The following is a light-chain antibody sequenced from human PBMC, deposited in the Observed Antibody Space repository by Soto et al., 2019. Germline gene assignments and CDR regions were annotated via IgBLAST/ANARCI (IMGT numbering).Light chain of an antibody. Sequence: EIVMTQSPGTLSVSPGETATLSCRASQSVRNNLAWYQQKPGQAPRLVIYGASTRANGVPARFSGSGFGTEITPSISRPPPENFAVYYWQEDNNLPPITFGQGSRLLSK. CDR2: GAS. CDR1: QSVRNN. CDR3: QEDNNLPPIT. J-gene: IGKJ5*01. V-gene: IGKV3-15*01.